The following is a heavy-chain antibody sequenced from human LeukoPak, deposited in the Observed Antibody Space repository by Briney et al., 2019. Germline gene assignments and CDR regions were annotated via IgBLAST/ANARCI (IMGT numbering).Heavy chain of an antibody. Sequence: PGGSLRLSCAASGFTFSSYSMNWVGQAPGKGMEWVSSISSSSSYIYYADSVKGRFTISRDNAKNSLYLQMNSLRAEDTAVYYCAREEEAGGRNYFDYWGQGTLVTVSS. CDR2: ISSSSSYI. CDR1: GFTFSSYS. D-gene: IGHD3-16*01. CDR3: AREEEAGGRNYFDY. J-gene: IGHJ4*02. V-gene: IGHV3-21*01.